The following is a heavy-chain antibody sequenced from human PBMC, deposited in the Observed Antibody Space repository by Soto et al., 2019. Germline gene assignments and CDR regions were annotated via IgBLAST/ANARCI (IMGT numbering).Heavy chain of an antibody. CDR3: AKDRVIQLLPIWPDP. V-gene: IGHV3-30*18. Sequence: CLRLSCAASGFRFSNYGMHWVRQAPGKGLEWVAFVSSDGSNKYYADSVKGRFTISRDNSKSTLFLQVDNLSVDDTAVYYCAKDRVIQLLPIWPDPWGQGTLVTVSS. CDR2: VSSDGSNK. J-gene: IGHJ5*02. D-gene: IGHD2-21*01. CDR1: GFRFSNYG.